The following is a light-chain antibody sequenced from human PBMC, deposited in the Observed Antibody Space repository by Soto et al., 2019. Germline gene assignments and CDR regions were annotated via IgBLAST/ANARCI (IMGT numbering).Light chain of an antibody. CDR2: KAS. CDR3: QQYSSYPWT. V-gene: IGKV1-5*03. J-gene: IGKJ1*01. Sequence: DIQMTQSPSTLSASVGDRVTITCRASQSISSWVAWYQQKPGKAPKLLIYKASSLESGVPSRFSGSESGTEFTLAISSLQPDDFATYYCQQYSSYPWTFGQGTKVQIK. CDR1: QSISSW.